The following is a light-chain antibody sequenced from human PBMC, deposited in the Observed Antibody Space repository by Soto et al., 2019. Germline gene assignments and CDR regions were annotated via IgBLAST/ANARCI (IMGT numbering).Light chain of an antibody. CDR1: QSISSY. Sequence: DIQMTQSPSSLSASVGDSVTITCRASQSISSYLNWYQQKPWKAPKLLIYAASSLQSGVPSRFRGSGSGTDLSLTISSLQPEDFATYYCQQSYSTRWTFGQGTKVEIK. J-gene: IGKJ1*01. CDR2: AAS. CDR3: QQSYSTRWT. V-gene: IGKV1-39*01.